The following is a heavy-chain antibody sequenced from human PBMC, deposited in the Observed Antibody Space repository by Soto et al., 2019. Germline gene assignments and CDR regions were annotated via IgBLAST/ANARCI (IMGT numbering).Heavy chain of an antibody. D-gene: IGHD3-16*01. V-gene: IGHV1-3*01. CDR2: INAGDGNT. J-gene: IGHJ4*01. Sequence: ASVKVSCKASGYTFINYVIHWVRQAPGQGLEWMGWINAGDGNTKFSQKFQGRVTITTDTSASTAYMELSSLRSEDTAVYYCKRGGGGLVYWGHGTLVTVSS. CDR3: KRGGGGLVY. CDR1: GYTFINYV.